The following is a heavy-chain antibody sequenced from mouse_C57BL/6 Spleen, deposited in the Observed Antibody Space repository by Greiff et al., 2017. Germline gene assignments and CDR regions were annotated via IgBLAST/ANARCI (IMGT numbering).Heavy chain of an antibody. CDR3: ARGGYYGSSYGYFDV. CDR1: W. D-gene: IGHD1-1*01. CDR2: IDPNSGGT. Sequence: QVQLQQPGAELVKPGASVKLSYWMHWVKQRPGRGLEWIGRIDPNSGGTKYNEKFKSKATLTVDKPSSTAYMQLSSLTSEDSAVYYCARGGYYGSSYGYFDVWGTGTTVTVSS. V-gene: IGHV1-72*01. J-gene: IGHJ1*03.